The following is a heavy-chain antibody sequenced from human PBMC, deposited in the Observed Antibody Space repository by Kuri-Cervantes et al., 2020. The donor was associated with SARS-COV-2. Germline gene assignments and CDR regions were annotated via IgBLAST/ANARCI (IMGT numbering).Heavy chain of an antibody. V-gene: IGHV4-34*01. CDR2: INHSGST. Sequence: ESLKISCAVYGGSFSGYYWSWIRQSPGKGLEWIGEINHSGSTNYNPSLKSRVTISVDTSKNQFSLKLSSVTAADTAVYYCAREMIWYDFWSGYSCYFDYWGQGTLVTVSS. J-gene: IGHJ4*02. CDR3: AREMIWYDFWSGYSCYFDY. CDR1: GGSFSGYY. D-gene: IGHD3-3*01.